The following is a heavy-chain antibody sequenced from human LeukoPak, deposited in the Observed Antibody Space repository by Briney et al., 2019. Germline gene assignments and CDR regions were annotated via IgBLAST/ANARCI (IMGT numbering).Heavy chain of an antibody. CDR2: IYYSGST. CDR3: ARDKVSYGSGSYPYCYYYGMDV. V-gene: IGHV4-59*01. J-gene: IGHJ6*02. CDR1: GGSISSYY. D-gene: IGHD3-10*01. Sequence: PSETLSRTCTVSGGSISSYYWSWIRQPPGKGLEWIGYIYYSGSTNYNPSLKSRVTISVDTSKNQFSLKLSSVTAADTAVYYCARDKVSYGSGSYPYCYYYGMDVCGQGTTVTVSS.